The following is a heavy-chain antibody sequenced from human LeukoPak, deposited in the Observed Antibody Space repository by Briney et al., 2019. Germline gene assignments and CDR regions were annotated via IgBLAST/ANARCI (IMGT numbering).Heavy chain of an antibody. D-gene: IGHD6-13*01. V-gene: IGHV3-11*03. CDR1: GFSFSGYW. CDR3: ARCQYNSSPDF. Sequence: GGSLRLSCAAYGFSFSGYWVTWIRQTPGKGLEWVSYISNSGDHINYAESVRGRFTISRDNTKNSLYLKMDSLRAEDTAVYYCARCQYNSSPDFWGQGTLVTVSS. J-gene: IGHJ4*02. CDR2: ISNSGDHI.